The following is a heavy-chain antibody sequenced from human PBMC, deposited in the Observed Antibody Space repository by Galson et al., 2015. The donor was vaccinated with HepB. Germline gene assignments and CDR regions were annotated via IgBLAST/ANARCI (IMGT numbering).Heavy chain of an antibody. CDR3: ARVKRVGASPLDAFDI. J-gene: IGHJ3*02. D-gene: IGHD1-26*01. CDR1: GGTFSSYA. V-gene: IGHV1-69*01. CDR2: IIPIFGTA. Sequence: SCKASGGTFSSYAISWVRQAPGQGLEWMGGIIPIFGTANYAQKFQGRVTITADESASTAYMELSSLRSEDTAVYYCARVKRVGASPLDAFDIWGQGTMVTVSS.